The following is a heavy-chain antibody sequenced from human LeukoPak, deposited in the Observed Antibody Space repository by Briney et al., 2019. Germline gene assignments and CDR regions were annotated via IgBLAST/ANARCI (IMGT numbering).Heavy chain of an antibody. CDR3: TSFKFFGGFDY. V-gene: IGHV3-73*01. CDR2: IRSKGKRYAT. Sequence: RXXSXKGXXXVGRIRSKGKRYATAYAASVKGRFTISRDDSKNTAYLQMNSLKTEDTAVYYCTSFKFFGGFDYWGQGTLVTVSS. D-gene: IGHD2-15*01. J-gene: IGHJ4*02.